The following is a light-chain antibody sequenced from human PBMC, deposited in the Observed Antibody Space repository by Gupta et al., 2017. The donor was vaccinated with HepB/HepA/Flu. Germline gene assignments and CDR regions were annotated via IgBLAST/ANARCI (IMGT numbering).Light chain of an antibody. V-gene: IGKV3-15*01. Sequence: EIMMTQSPATLSVSPGERATLSCRAGQKIYTNLAWYQQKPGQVPRLLIYSASTRATGVPARFSGSGSGTEFTLTISSLQSEDFAVYYCQQYNDWPPSSFGQGTKLEIK. CDR1: QKIYTN. CDR3: QQYNDWPPSS. CDR2: SAS. J-gene: IGKJ2*04.